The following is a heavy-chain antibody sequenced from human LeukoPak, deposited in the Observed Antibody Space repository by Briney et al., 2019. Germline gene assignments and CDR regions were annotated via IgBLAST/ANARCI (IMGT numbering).Heavy chain of an antibody. V-gene: IGHV4-39*07. Sequence: SETLSLTCTVSGGSISSSSYYWGWIRQPPGKGLEWIGSIYYSGSTYYNPSLKSRGTISVDTSRNQFSLKLSSVTAADTAVYYCARDPQYSSTTYYYYYMDVWGKGTTVTVSS. CDR2: IYYSGST. CDR1: GGSISSSSYY. J-gene: IGHJ6*03. CDR3: ARDPQYSSTTYYYYYMDV. D-gene: IGHD6-13*01.